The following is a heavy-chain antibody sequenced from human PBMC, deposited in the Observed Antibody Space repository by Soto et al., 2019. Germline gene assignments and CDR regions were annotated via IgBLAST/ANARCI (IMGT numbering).Heavy chain of an antibody. CDR1: GFTFSSYS. D-gene: IGHD2-15*01. CDR3: AREVAGLDFDY. V-gene: IGHV3-48*01. J-gene: IGHJ4*02. CDR2: ISSSSSTI. Sequence: GGSLRLSCAASGFTFSSYSMNWVRQAPGKGLEWVSYISSSSSTIYYADSVKGRFTISRDNAKNSLYLQMNSLRAEDTAVYYCAREVAGLDFDYWGQGTLVTVS.